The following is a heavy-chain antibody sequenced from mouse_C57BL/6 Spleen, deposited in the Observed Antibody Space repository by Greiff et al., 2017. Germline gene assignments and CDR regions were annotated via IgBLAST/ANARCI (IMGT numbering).Heavy chain of an antibody. J-gene: IGHJ2*01. V-gene: IGHV1-74*01. CDR3: AIGVTTATFDY. Sequence: QVQLQQPGAELVKPGASVKVSCKASGYTFTSYWMHWVKQRPGQGLEWIGRIHPSDSDTNYNQKFKGKATLTVDKSSSTAYIQLSSLTSEDSAVYYCAIGVTTATFDYGGQGTTLTVSS. CDR2: IHPSDSDT. D-gene: IGHD1-2*01. CDR1: GYTFTSYW.